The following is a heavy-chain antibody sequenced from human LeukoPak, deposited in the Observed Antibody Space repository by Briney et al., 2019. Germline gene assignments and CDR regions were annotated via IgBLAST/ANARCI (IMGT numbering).Heavy chain of an antibody. CDR1: GGSFSGYY. J-gene: IGHJ4*02. CDR3: ARRRRIAVAGPFDY. CDR2: INHSGST. V-gene: IGHV4-34*01. D-gene: IGHD6-19*01. Sequence: SETLSLTCAVYGGSFSGYYWSWIRQPPGKGLEWIGEINHSGSTNYNPSLKSRVTISVDTSKNQFSLKLSSVTAADTAVYYFARRRRIAVAGPFDYWGQGTLVTVSS.